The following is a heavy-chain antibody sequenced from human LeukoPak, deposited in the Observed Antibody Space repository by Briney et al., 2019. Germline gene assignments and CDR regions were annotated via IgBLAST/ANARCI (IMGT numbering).Heavy chain of an antibody. CDR1: GYTFTSYY. CDR3: ARANGSGSYVFFYFDY. CDR2: INPSGGST. J-gene: IGHJ4*02. Sequence: ASVKVSCKASGYTFTSYYMHWVRQAPGQGLEWMGIINPSGGSTSYTQKFQGRVTMTRDTSTSTVYMELSSLRSEDTAVYYCARANGSGSYVFFYFDYWGRGTVVTVSS. V-gene: IGHV1-46*01. D-gene: IGHD3-10*01.